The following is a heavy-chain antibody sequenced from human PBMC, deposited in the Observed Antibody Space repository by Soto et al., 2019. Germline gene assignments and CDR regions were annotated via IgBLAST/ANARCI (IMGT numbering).Heavy chain of an antibody. Sequence: EVQLVESGGGLIQPGGSLRLSCAVSGFTVSNNYMSWVRQAPGKGLEGVSVIYSGGYTAYGDSVKGRFTISRDNSKNTLFLQINSLGGDDPAGYFGARRPGGGGYWGQGTLVTVSS. V-gene: IGHV3-53*01. CDR1: GFTVSNNY. CDR3: ARRPGGGGY. D-gene: IGHD3-10*01. CDR2: IYSGGYT. J-gene: IGHJ4*02.